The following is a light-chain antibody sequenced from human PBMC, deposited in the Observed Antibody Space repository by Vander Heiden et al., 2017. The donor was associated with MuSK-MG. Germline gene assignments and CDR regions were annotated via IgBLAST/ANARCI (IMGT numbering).Light chain of an antibody. CDR2: DAS. CDR1: QSVNSNY. V-gene: IGKV3-20*01. CDR3: QQYGSSPPIT. Sequence: EILLTQSPGTLSLSPGERATLSCRASQSVNSNYLAWYQQKPGQAPRLVIYDASNRAAGVPDRFSGSGYGTDFALTITRLEPEDFGVYYCQQYGSSPPITFGQGTLIEIK. J-gene: IGKJ5*01.